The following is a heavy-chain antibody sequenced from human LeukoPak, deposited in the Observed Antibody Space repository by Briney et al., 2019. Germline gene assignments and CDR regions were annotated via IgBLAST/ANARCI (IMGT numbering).Heavy chain of an antibody. CDR2: IYHSGST. J-gene: IGHJ4*02. Sequence: SQTLSLTCTVSAGSLSTYYGSWVRQPPGKGLERIGYIYHSGSTKYNPTLKSRVTISVDTSQNQFSLKLSSVTAADTAVYYCARDGYSGSDALWGQGTLVTVSS. CDR1: AGSLSTYY. D-gene: IGHD5-12*01. V-gene: IGHV4-59*01. CDR3: ARDGYSGSDAL.